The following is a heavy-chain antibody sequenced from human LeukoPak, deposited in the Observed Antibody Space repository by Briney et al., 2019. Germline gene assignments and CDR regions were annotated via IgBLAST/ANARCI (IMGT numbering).Heavy chain of an antibody. V-gene: IGHV3-48*02. Sequence: GGSLRLSCAASGFTFSSYSMNWVRQAPGKGLEWVSYISVSSSNIYYADSVKGRFTISRDNAKNSLYLQMNSLRDEDTAVYYCARESYWGLSAKGFDYWGQGTLVTVSS. D-gene: IGHD7-27*01. CDR1: GFTFSSYS. CDR3: ARESYWGLSAKGFDY. CDR2: ISVSSSNI. J-gene: IGHJ4*02.